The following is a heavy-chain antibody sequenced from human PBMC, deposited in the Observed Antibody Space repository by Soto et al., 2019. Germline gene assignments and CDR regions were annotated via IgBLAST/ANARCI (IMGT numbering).Heavy chain of an antibody. CDR1: GGSISSSSYY. Sequence: SETLSLTCTVSGGSISSSSYYWGWIRQTPGKGQEWIGSIYYSGSTYYNPSLKSRVTISVDTSKNQFSLKLSSVTAADTAVYYCASQTVYYYDSSGYYLYYFDYWGQGTLVTVSS. D-gene: IGHD3-22*01. CDR2: IYYSGST. J-gene: IGHJ4*02. CDR3: ASQTVYYYDSSGYYLYYFDY. V-gene: IGHV4-39*01.